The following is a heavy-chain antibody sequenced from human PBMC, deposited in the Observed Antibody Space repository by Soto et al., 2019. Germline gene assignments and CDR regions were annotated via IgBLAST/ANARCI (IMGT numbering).Heavy chain of an antibody. CDR3: ASGDSSRWYYFDD. Sequence: QVQLQESGPGLVKPSQTLSLTCTVSGGSISSSGYYWSWIRQHPGKGLEWIGYIYYSGTTYYNPSLKSRVAISVDTSKNQFSLKLSSVTAADTAVYYCASGDSSRWYYFDDWGQGTLVTVSS. CDR1: GGSISSSGYY. D-gene: IGHD6-13*01. V-gene: IGHV4-31*03. CDR2: IYYSGTT. J-gene: IGHJ4*02.